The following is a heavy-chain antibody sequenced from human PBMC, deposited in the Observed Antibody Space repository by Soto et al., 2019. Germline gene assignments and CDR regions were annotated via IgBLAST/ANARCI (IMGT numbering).Heavy chain of an antibody. J-gene: IGHJ2*01. Sequence: GGSLRLSCAASGFTFSGSAMHWVRQASGKGLEWVGRIRSKANSHATAYAASVKGRFTISRDDSKNTAYLQMNSLKTEDTAVYYCTSIINWYFDLWGRGTLVTVSS. CDR3: TSIINWYFDL. V-gene: IGHV3-73*01. CDR2: IRSKANSHAT. CDR1: GFTFSGSA.